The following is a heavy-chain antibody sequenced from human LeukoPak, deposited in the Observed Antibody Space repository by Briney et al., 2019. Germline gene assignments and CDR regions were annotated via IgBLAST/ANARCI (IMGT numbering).Heavy chain of an antibody. Sequence: GASVKASCKASGYTFTAYYMHWVRQAPGQGLEWMGWINPNSGGTNYAQRFQGRVTMTRDTSISTAYMELSRLRSDDTAVYYCASLYGDYVGSDYWGQGTLVTVSS. CDR1: GYTFTAYY. D-gene: IGHD4-17*01. CDR2: INPNSGGT. CDR3: ASLYGDYVGSDY. V-gene: IGHV1-2*02. J-gene: IGHJ4*02.